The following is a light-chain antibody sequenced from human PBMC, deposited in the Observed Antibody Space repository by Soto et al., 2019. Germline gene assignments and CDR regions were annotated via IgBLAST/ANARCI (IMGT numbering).Light chain of an antibody. J-gene: IGLJ1*01. CDR3: CSYGGSYYV. CDR2: EGV. V-gene: IGLV2-23*01. CDR1: SSDVGSYNL. Sequence: QSLLTQPASVSGSPGQSITISCTGTSSDVGSYNLVSWYQQHPGKAPKLMIYEGVRRPSGVSNRFPGSKSGNTASLTISGLQAEDEADYYCCSYGGSYYVFGTGTKVTVL.